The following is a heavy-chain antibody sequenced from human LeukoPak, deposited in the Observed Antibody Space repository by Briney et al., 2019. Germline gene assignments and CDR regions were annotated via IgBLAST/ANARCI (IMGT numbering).Heavy chain of an antibody. Sequence: SVKVSCKASGGTFSSYAISWVRQAPGQGLEWMGGIVPIFGTANYAQKFQGRVTITADKSTSTAYMELSSLRSEDTAVYYCARDGYDYVRGSYRYYFDYWGQGTLVTVSS. V-gene: IGHV1-69*06. CDR2: IVPIFGTA. J-gene: IGHJ4*02. CDR3: ARDGYDYVRGSYRYYFDY. D-gene: IGHD3-16*02. CDR1: GGTFSSYA.